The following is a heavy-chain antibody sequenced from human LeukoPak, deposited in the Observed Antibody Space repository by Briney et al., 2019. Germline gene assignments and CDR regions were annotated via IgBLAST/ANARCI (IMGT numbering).Heavy chain of an antibody. V-gene: IGHV1-2*02. CDR3: SRDGPAQMVDFDY. CDR2: IYPNNGAT. CDR1: GYTFSGTGQY. J-gene: IGHJ4*02. D-gene: IGHD3-10*01. Sequence: ASVKLSCKASGYTFSGTGQYLYWLRQAPGQGLECMGWIYPNNGATAYAQQFQGRVAMTWDTSINTAYMELSRLRPDDTAVYYCSRDGPAQMVDFDYWGQGALVTVSS.